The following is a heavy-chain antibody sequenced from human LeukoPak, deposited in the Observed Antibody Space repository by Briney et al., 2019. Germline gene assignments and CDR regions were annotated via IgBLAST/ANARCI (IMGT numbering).Heavy chain of an antibody. D-gene: IGHD2-15*01. Sequence: PGGSLRLSCAASGFTFSSYEMNWVRQAPGKGLEWVSYISSGGTTIYYADSVKGRFTISRDNAKNSLYLQMNSLRAEDTAVYYCARVGVVVAATGNLWFDPWGQGTLVTVSS. V-gene: IGHV3-48*03. CDR2: ISSGGTTI. CDR3: ARVGVVVAATGNLWFDP. J-gene: IGHJ5*02. CDR1: GFTFSSYE.